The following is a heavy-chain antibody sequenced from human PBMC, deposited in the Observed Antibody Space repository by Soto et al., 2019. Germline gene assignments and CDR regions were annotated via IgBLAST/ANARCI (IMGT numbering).Heavy chain of an antibody. CDR2: IYYSGST. CDR1: GGSISSSSYY. Sequence: ASETLSVTCTFSGGSISSSSYYWGWIRQPPGKGLEWIGSIYYSGSTYYNPSLKSRVTISVDTSKNQFSLKLSSVTAADTAVYYCARGGRGDVWGQGTTVTVSS. D-gene: IGHD3-16*01. J-gene: IGHJ6*02. CDR3: ARGGRGDV. V-gene: IGHV4-39*01.